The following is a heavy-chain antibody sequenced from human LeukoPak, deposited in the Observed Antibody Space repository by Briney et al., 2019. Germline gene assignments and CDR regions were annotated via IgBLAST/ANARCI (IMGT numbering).Heavy chain of an antibody. V-gene: IGHV3-23*01. CDR2: ISGSGGST. J-gene: IGHJ6*03. CDR1: GFTFSSYA. D-gene: IGHD5-12*01. Sequence: PGGSLRLSCAASGFTFSSYAMSWVRQAPGKGLEWVSAISGSGGSTYYADSVKGRFTISRDNSKNTLYLQMNSLRAEDTAVYYCAKSGYDFLYYYYYYMDVWGKGTTVTVSS. CDR3: AKSGYDFLYYYYYYMDV.